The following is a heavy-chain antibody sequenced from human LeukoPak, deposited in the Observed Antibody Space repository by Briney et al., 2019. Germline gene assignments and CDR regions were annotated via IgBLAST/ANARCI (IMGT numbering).Heavy chain of an antibody. CDR3: ARGGVTMIVPIL. CDR2: INSDGSST. J-gene: IGHJ4*02. D-gene: IGHD3-22*01. Sequence: GGSLRLSCAASGFTFSSYWMHWVRQAPGKGLVWVSRINSDGSSTSYADSVKGRFTTSRDNAKNTLYLQMNSLRAEDTAVYYCARGGVTMIVPILWGQGTLVTVSS. V-gene: IGHV3-74*01. CDR1: GFTFSSYW.